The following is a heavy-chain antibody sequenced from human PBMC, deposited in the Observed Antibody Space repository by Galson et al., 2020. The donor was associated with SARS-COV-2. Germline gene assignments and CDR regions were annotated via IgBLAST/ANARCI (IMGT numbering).Heavy chain of an antibody. V-gene: IGHV3-74*01. CDR2: INNGGTTT. CDR3: VRDGTLAPFDY. D-gene: IGHD1-26*01. Sequence: GGSLRLSCAVSGFTFSSYWMHWVRQAPGKGLVWVARINNGGTTTDYADSVKGRFTISRDNAKNTLSLQLNSLGAEDTAVYYCVRDGTLAPFDYWGQGTLVTVSS. J-gene: IGHJ4*02. CDR1: GFTFSSYW.